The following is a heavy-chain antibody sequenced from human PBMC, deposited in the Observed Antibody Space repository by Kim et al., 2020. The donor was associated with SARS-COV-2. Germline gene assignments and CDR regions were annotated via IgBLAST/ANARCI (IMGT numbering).Heavy chain of an antibody. Sequence: GGYLRLSCATSGFTLSSYGLNWVRQAPGKGLEWVSSISSSGTNTHYADSLEGRFTISKDSAKNSLYLQMNSLRAEDTAIYYCARGGYPRYWGQGTLVTVSS. V-gene: IGHV3-21*01. CDR1: GFTLSSYG. D-gene: IGHD6-25*01. CDR2: ISSSGTNT. J-gene: IGHJ4*02. CDR3: ARGGYPRY.